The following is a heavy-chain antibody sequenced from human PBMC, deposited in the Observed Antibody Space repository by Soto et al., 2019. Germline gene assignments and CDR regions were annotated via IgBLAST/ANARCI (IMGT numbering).Heavy chain of an antibody. CDR3: ASGARVYGSGRLRGWFDP. CDR1: GYTFTGYY. V-gene: IGHV1-2*04. Sequence: ASVKVSCKASGYTFTGYYMHWLRQAPVQGLERMGWINPNRGGTNYAQKFQGWVTMTRDTSISTAYMELRRLSSDDTAVYYCASGARVYGSGRLRGWFDPWGQGTLVTVSS. J-gene: IGHJ5*02. CDR2: INPNRGGT. D-gene: IGHD3-10*01.